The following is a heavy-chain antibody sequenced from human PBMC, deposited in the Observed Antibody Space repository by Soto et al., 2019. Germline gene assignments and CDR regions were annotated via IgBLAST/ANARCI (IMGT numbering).Heavy chain of an antibody. Sequence: QVQLVESGGGVVRPGRSLRLSCAASGFAFNSYGMHWVRQAPGKGLEWVAVISSAADIKYYADSVKGRFTISRDNSKNALYLQMNSLRTEDTARYYCAKDLSPTMVTAILRWGQGILVTVSS. CDR1: GFAFNSYG. J-gene: IGHJ4*02. V-gene: IGHV3-30*18. D-gene: IGHD2-21*02. CDR3: AKDLSPTMVTAILR. CDR2: ISSAADIK.